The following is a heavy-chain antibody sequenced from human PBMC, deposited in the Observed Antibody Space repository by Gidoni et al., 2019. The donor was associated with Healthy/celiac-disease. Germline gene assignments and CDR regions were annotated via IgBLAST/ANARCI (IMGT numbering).Heavy chain of an antibody. Sequence: WVSSISSSSSYIYCADSVKGRFTISRDNAKNSLYLQMNSLRAEDTAVYYCARGSSDSSGWYYYYYMDVWGKGTTVTVSS. CDR2: ISSSSSYI. D-gene: IGHD6-19*01. V-gene: IGHV3-21*01. CDR3: ARGSSDSSGWYYYYYMDV. J-gene: IGHJ6*03.